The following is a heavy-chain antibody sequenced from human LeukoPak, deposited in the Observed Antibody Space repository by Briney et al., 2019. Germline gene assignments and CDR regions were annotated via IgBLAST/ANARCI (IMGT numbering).Heavy chain of an antibody. V-gene: IGHV3-9*01. CDR3: AKGRGGDYSYGSYYFEY. CDR1: GFTFDDYA. CDR2: ISWNSGSI. J-gene: IGHJ4*02. Sequence: GGSLRLSCAASGFTFDDYAMHWVRQAPGKGLEWVSGISWNSGSIGYADSVKGRFTISRDNAKNTLYLQMNSLRAEDTAVYYCAKGRGGDYSYGSYYFEYWGQGTLVTVSS. D-gene: IGHD5-18*01.